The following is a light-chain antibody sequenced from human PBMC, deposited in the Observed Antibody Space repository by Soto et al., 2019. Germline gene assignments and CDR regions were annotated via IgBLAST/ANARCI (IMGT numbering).Light chain of an antibody. CDR1: SSNIGGNS. V-gene: IGLV1-51*01. CDR3: GSWDSSLSAYV. CDR2: DDN. Sequence: QSLLTQPPSVSAAPGPKVTICCSGSSSNIGGNSVSWYQQLPGTAPKLLSDDDNKRPSGIPDRFSGSKSGTSATLGITGFQTGDEADYYCGSWDSSLSAYVFGTGTKVTVL. J-gene: IGLJ1*01.